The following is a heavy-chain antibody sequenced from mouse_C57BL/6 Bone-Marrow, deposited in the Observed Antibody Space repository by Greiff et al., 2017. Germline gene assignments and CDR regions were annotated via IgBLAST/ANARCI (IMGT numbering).Heavy chain of an antibody. V-gene: IGHV8-8*01. CDR2: LWWGDDK. J-gene: IGHJ1*03. CDR1: GFSLSTFGMG. CDR3: ARIGDDYDGDWYFDV. D-gene: IGHD2-4*01. Sequence: QVTLKESGPGILQPSQTLSLTCSFSGFSLSTFGMGVGWIRQPSGNGLEWLAHLWWGDDKYYHPALKSRLTISKDTSKNQVFLKIAKVDTAVTAADYGARIGDDYDGDWYFDVWGTGTTVTVSS.